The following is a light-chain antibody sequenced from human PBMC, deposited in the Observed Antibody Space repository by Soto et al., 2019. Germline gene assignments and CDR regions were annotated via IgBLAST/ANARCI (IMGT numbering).Light chain of an antibody. CDR2: TAS. J-gene: IGKJ4*01. V-gene: IGKV1-8*01. CDR1: QGISSY. Sequence: AIRMTQSPSSLSASTGDSVTITCRASQGISSYLAWYQQKPGKAPKLLIYTASTLQSGVPSRFSGSGSGTEFTLTITSLQPEDFAAYYCQQLYSYPLTFGGGTEVEIK. CDR3: QQLYSYPLT.